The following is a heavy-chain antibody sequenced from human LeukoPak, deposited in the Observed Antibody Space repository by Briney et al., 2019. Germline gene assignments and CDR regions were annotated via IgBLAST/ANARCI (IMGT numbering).Heavy chain of an antibody. D-gene: IGHD3-22*01. Sequence: SETLSLTCTVSGGSISSYYWSWIRQPPWKGLEWIGYIYYSGSTNYNPSLKSRVTISVDTSKNQFSLKLSSVTAADTAVYYCARVNGGDYYDSSGYYQKVDFDYWGQGTLVTVSS. CDR3: ARVNGGDYYDSSGYYQKVDFDY. V-gene: IGHV4-59*12. J-gene: IGHJ4*02. CDR1: GGSISSYY. CDR2: IYYSGST.